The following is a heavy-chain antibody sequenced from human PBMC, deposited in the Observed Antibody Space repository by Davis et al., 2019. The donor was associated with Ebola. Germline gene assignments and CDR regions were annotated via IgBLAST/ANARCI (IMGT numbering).Heavy chain of an antibody. J-gene: IGHJ4*02. CDR2: IIPVFGIP. Sequence: SVKVSCKASGYTFITYYIHWVRQAPGQGPDWMGGIIPVFGIPKYAQKFQGRVTITADESTSTAYMELSSLRSEDTAVYYCARDRYSDGSGYFFEQSHWGQGTLVTVSS. V-gene: IGHV1-69*13. CDR1: GYTFITYY. D-gene: IGHD3-22*01. CDR3: ARDRYSDGSGYFFEQSH.